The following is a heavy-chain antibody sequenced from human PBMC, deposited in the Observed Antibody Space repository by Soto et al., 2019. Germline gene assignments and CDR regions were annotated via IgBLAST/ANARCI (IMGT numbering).Heavy chain of an antibody. Sequence: QVQLVQSGAEVKKPGSSVKVSCKASGGTFSSYAISWVRQAPGQGLEWMGGIIPIFGTANYAQKFQGRVTITADESTSPAYMELSSLRSEDTAVYYCARGGAYCGGDCYPPPGYWGQGTLVTVSS. CDR2: IIPIFGTA. CDR3: ARGGAYCGGDCYPPPGY. CDR1: GGTFSSYA. D-gene: IGHD2-21*02. V-gene: IGHV1-69*01. J-gene: IGHJ4*02.